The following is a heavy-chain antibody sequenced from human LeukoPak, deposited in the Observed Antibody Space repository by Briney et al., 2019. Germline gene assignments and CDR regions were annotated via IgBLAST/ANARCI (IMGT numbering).Heavy chain of an antibody. J-gene: IGHJ4*02. CDR1: GFTFSSYG. CDR3: ARSGYCSGGSCYPFLDY. D-gene: IGHD2-15*01. CDR2: ISGSGGST. Sequence: GGSLRLSCAASGFTFSSYGMSWVRQAPGKGLEWVSTISGSGGSTYYADSVKGRFTISRDNSKNTLYLQMNSLRPEDMAVYYCARSGYCSGGSCYPFLDYWGQGTLVTVSS. V-gene: IGHV3-23*01.